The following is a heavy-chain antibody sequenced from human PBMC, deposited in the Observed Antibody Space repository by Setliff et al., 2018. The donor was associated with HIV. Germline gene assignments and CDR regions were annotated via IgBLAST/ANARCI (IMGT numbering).Heavy chain of an antibody. CDR3: ARHPDTAMVTY. CDR1: GGSISSYY. CDR2: IYYSGST. D-gene: IGHD5-18*01. V-gene: IGHV4-59*08. J-gene: IGHJ4*02. Sequence: SETLSLTCTVSGGSISSYYWSWIRQPPGKGLEWIGYIYYSGSTNYNPSLKSRVTISVDTSKNQFSLKLSSVTAADTAVYYCARHPDTAMVTYWGQGTLVTVSS.